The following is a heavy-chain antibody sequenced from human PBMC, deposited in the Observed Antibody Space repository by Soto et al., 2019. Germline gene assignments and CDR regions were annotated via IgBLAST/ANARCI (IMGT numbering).Heavy chain of an antibody. CDR3: AICSGYYHYYVMDV. D-gene: IGHD3-10*02. CDR2: ISGSGGSK. V-gene: IGHV3-23*01. J-gene: IGHJ6*02. CDR1: GFTFSSYA. Sequence: GGSLRLSCAASGFTFSSYAMSWVRQAPGKGLEWVPAISGSGGSKYYADSVKGRFTISRDNSKNTLYLQMNSLRAEDTAVYYCAICSGYYHYYVMDVSGQGTTVTVSS.